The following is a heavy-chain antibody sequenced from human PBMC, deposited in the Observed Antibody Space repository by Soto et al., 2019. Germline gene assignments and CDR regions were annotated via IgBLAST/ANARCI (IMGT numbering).Heavy chain of an antibody. V-gene: IGHV3-35*01. D-gene: IGHD3-22*01. CDR1: GFTFSNSD. J-gene: IGHJ6*02. CDR2: VSWNGSRT. Sequence: PGGSLRLSCAASGFTFSNSDMNWVHQAPGKGLEWVSGVSWNGSRTHYADSVKGRFIISRDNSRNTLYLQTNSLRAEDTAVYYCVRTYYYDSSGYYYPYYYYGMDVWGQGTTVTVSS. CDR3: VRTYYYDSSGYYYPYYYYGMDV.